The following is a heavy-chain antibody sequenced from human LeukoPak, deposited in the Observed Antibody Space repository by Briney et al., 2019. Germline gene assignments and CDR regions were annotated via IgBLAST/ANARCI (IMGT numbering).Heavy chain of an antibody. D-gene: IGHD3-3*01. J-gene: IGHJ4*02. CDR3: AGDLDFWSGSELGR. CDR1: GFSFSTYS. CDR2: ISSSSSYI. V-gene: IGHV3-21*01. Sequence: PGGSLRLSCAASGFSFSTYSMNWVRQAPGKGLEGVSCISSSSSYIYYADSVKGRFTISRDNAKNSLYLQMNSLRAEDTAVYYCAGDLDFWSGSELGRWGQGTLVTVSS.